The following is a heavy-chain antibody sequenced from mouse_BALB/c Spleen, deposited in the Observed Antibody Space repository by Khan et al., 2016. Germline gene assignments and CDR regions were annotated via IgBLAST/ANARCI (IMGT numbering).Heavy chain of an antibody. CDR1: GYSITSDYA. CDR3: ARGLGGAY. V-gene: IGHV3-2*02. Sequence: EVQLQESGPGLVKPSQTLSLTCTVTGYSITSDYARYWIRQSPGNKLEWMGYISYSGSTSYNPSLQSRISITRDTSTNQFFLQFNSVTTEDTATDDYARGLGGAYWGQGTLVTVSA. D-gene: IGHD4-1*01. J-gene: IGHJ3*01. CDR2: ISYSGST.